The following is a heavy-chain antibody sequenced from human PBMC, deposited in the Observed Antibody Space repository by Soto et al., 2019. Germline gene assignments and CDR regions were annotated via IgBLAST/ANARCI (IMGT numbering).Heavy chain of an antibody. D-gene: IGHD1-26*01. CDR3: ARAQYTGSYFDACDV. Sequence: PGGSLRLSCAASGFSFSSYGMHWVRQAPGKGLDWVAVIWYDGSNKYYAESVKGRFTISRDNSKNTLYVQMNSLTVEDTAVYYCARAQYTGSYFDACDVWGQGTMFTV. CDR1: GFSFSSYG. CDR2: IWYDGSNK. J-gene: IGHJ3*01. V-gene: IGHV3-33*03.